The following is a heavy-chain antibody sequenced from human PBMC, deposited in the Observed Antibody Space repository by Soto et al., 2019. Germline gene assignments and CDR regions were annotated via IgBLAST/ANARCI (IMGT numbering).Heavy chain of an antibody. CDR2: ISASGGST. Sequence: EVQLLESGGGLVQPGGSLRLSCAASAFTFSSYAMSWVRQAPGKGLEWVSAISASGGSTYYADPVKGRFTISRDSSKNTLYLQMNSLRADDTAVYYCAKGSGNSVYNFDNWGQGTLVTVSS. CDR1: AFTFSSYA. D-gene: IGHD1-26*01. CDR3: AKGSGNSVYNFDN. J-gene: IGHJ4*02. V-gene: IGHV3-23*01.